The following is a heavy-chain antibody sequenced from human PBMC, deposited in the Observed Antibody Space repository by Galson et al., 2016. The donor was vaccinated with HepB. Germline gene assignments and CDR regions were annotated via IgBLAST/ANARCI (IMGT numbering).Heavy chain of an antibody. CDR1: AFSFSSYS. V-gene: IGHV3-48*02. D-gene: IGHD2/OR15-2a*01. Sequence: SLRLSCAASAFSFSSYSMNWVRQAPGKGLEWISYISSTRTITYYADSVKGRFTISRDNAKNSLYLQMDSLRDDDTAVYYCARKSPFGPFDYWGHGTLVSVS. J-gene: IGHJ4*01. CDR2: ISSTRTIT. CDR3: ARKSPFGPFDY.